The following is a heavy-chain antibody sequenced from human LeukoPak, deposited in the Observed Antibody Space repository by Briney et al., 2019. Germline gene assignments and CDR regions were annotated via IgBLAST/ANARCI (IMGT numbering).Heavy chain of an antibody. J-gene: IGHJ4*02. D-gene: IGHD2-8*01. CDR1: GFTFSSYG. V-gene: IGHV3-33*01. Sequence: GGSLRLSCAASGFTFSSYGMHWVRQAPGKGLEWVAVIWYDGSNKYYADSVKGRFTISRDNSKNTLYLQMNSLRAEDTAVYYCARDPPYCNNGVCNDYWGQGTLVTVSS. CDR3: ARDPPYCNNGVCNDY. CDR2: IWYDGSNK.